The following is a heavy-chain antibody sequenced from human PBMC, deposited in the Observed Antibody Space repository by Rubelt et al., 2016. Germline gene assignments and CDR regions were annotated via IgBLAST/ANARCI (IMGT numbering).Heavy chain of an antibody. CDR2: INSDGSST. D-gene: IGHD3-3*01. V-gene: IGHV3-74*02. CDR3: AREWCFGVAHIDY. Sequence: EVQLVESGGGLVQPGRSLRLSCAASGFIFSTYSMSWVRQAPGKGLVWVSRINSDGSSTSYADSVKGRFTISRDNAKNTLYLQMNSLRAEDTAVYYCAREWCFGVAHIDYWGQVTLVTVSS. CDR1: GFIFSTYS. J-gene: IGHJ4*02.